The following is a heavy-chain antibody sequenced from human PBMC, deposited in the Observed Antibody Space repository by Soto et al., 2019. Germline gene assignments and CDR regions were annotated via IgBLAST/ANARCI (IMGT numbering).Heavy chain of an antibody. V-gene: IGHV1-46*01. D-gene: IGHD2-2*01. J-gene: IGHJ6*02. CDR2: INPSGGST. CDR3: ARDPVVPAAMDYYYGMDV. CDR1: GYTFISYY. Sequence: GASVKVSCKASGYTFISYYMHWVRQAPGQGLEWMGIINPSGGSTSYAQKFQGRVTMTRDTSTSTVYMELSSLRSEDTAVYYCARDPVVPAAMDYYYGMDVWGQGTTVTAP.